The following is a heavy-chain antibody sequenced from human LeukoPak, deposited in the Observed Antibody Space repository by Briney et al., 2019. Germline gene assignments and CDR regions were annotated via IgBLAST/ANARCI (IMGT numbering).Heavy chain of an antibody. CDR3: ARAAAAAGNEYFQH. CDR1: GFTFSSYA. D-gene: IGHD6-13*01. J-gene: IGHJ1*01. Sequence: LRLSCAASGFTFSSYAMSWIRQHPGKGLEWIGYIYYSGSTYYNPSLKSRVTISVDTSKNQFSLKLSSVTAADTAVYYCARAAAAAGNEYFQHWGQGTLVTVSS. CDR2: IYYSGST. V-gene: IGHV4-31*02.